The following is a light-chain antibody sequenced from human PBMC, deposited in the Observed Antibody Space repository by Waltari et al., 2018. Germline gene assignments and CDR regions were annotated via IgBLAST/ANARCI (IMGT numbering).Light chain of an antibody. V-gene: IGKV1-5*03. J-gene: IGKJ2*01. CDR2: KAS. Sequence: DIQMTQSPSSLSASVAARVPITCRARQSISTWLAWFQLKPGKAPKLLIYKASNLESGVPSRFSGSGSGTEFTLTIGSLLPEDFASYYCQQYSSDSHSFGQGTRLEI. CDR1: QSISTW. CDR3: QQYSSDSHS.